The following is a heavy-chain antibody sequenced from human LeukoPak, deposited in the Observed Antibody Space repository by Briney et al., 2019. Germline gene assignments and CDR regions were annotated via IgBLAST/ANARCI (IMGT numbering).Heavy chain of an antibody. CDR3: ARAGYSSGWYYIDY. V-gene: IGHV1-8*02. CDR2: MNPNSGNT. J-gene: IGHJ4*02. D-gene: IGHD6-19*01. CDR1: GYTFTGYY. Sequence: ASVKVSCKASGYTFTGYYMHWVRQAPGQGLEWMGWMNPNSGNTGYAQKFQGRVTMTRDMSTSTVYMELSSLRSEDTAVYYCARAGYSSGWYYIDYWGQGTLVTVSS.